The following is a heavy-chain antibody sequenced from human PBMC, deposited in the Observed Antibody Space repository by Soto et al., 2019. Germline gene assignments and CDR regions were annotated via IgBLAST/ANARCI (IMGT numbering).Heavy chain of an antibody. D-gene: IGHD5-12*01. J-gene: IGHJ6*02. Sequence: QVQLVESGGGVVQPGRSLRLSCAASGFTFSSYAMHWFRQAPGKGLEWVAGISYDGSNKYYADSVKGRFTISRDNSKKMLCLQMNSRRAEDTDVYYCARDYYRFNSGYGFSMDVWGQGTTVTVSS. V-gene: IGHV3-30-3*01. CDR2: ISYDGSNK. CDR3: ARDYYRFNSGYGFSMDV. CDR1: GFTFSSYA.